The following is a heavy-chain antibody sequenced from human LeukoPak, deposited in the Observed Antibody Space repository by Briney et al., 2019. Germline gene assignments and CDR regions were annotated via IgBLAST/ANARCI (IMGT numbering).Heavy chain of an antibody. CDR3: ARGGFGYVYFDY. D-gene: IGHD3-16*01. CDR1: GFTFSTYW. J-gene: IGHJ4*02. CDR2: IKQDGSEK. V-gene: IGHV3-7*01. Sequence: GGSLRLSCAASGFTFSTYWMSWVRQAPGKGLEWVAHIKQDGSEKYYVDSVKGRFTTSRDNAKNSLYLQMNSLRAEDTAVYYCARGGFGYVYFDYWGQGTLVTVSS.